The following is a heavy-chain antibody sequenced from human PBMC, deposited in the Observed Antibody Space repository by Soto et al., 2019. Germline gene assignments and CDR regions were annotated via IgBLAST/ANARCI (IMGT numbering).Heavy chain of an antibody. CDR3: ARDLWGYCGTDCYPLDV. Sequence: QVQLQESGPGLVKPSETLSLTCTVSGGSISSYYWSWIRQPPGKGLEWIGYMYNTGSTVYNPSLKIRVTISVDPSKNQFSLKLNAVTAADTAVYYCARDLWGYCGTDCYPLDVWGQGTTVTVSS. CDR1: GGSISSYY. V-gene: IGHV4-59*01. CDR2: MYNTGST. D-gene: IGHD2-21*02. J-gene: IGHJ6*02.